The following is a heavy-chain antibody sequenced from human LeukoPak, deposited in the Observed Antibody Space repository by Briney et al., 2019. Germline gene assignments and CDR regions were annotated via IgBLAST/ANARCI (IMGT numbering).Heavy chain of an antibody. CDR1: GFTFSSYA. Sequence: GGSLRLSCAAPGFTFSSYAMSWVRQAPGKGLEWVSAISGSGGSTYYADSVKGRFTISRDNSKNTLYLQMNSLRAEDTAVYYCANRYCSSTSCGDYWGQGTLVTVSS. CDR2: ISGSGGST. J-gene: IGHJ4*02. V-gene: IGHV3-23*01. D-gene: IGHD2-2*01. CDR3: ANRYCSSTSCGDY.